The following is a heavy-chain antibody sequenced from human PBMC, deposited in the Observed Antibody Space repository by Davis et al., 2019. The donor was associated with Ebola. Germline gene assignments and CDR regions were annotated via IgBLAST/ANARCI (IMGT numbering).Heavy chain of an antibody. CDR1: GFTFSGSA. V-gene: IGHV3-73*01. CDR2: IRSKANSYAT. D-gene: IGHD4-11*01. J-gene: IGHJ4*02. CDR3: TKTTGGVDY. Sequence: GGSLRLSCAASGFTFSGSAMHWVRQASGKGLEWVSRIRSKANSYATAYAASVKGRFTISRDDSKNTAYLQMNSLKTEDTAVYYCTKTTGGVDYWGQGTLVTVSS.